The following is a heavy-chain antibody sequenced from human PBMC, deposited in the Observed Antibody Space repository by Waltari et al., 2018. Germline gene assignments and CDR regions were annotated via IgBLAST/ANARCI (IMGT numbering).Heavy chain of an antibody. CDR2: IYYSGST. D-gene: IGHD3-10*01. CDR1: GGSISSSSYY. Sequence: QLQLQESGPGLVKPSETLSLTCTVSGGSISSSSYYWGWIRQPPGKGLEWIGSIYYSGSTYDNPSLKSRVTISVDTSKNQFSLKLSSVTAADTAVYYCARLYYYGSGSYYYYYYYGMDVWGQGTTVTVSS. CDR3: ARLYYYGSGSYYYYYYYGMDV. J-gene: IGHJ6*02. V-gene: IGHV4-39*01.